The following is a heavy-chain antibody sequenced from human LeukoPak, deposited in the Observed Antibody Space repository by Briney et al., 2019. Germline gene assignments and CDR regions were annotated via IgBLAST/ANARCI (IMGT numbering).Heavy chain of an antibody. V-gene: IGHV1-2*02. CDR3: ARGEVGARGNFDY. CDR1: GYTFTGYY. Sequence: GASVKVSCKASGYTFTGYYMPWVRQAPGQGLEWMGWINPNSGGTNYAQKFQGRVTMTRDTSINTAYMEVSRLRSDDTAVYYCARGEVGARGNFDYWGQGTLVTVSS. D-gene: IGHD1-26*01. J-gene: IGHJ4*02. CDR2: INPNSGGT.